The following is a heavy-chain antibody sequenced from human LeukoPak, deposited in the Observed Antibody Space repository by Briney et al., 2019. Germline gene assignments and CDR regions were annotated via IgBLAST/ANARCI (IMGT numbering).Heavy chain of an antibody. V-gene: IGHV3-30*04. Sequence: GSLRLSCAASGFTFSSYAMHWVRQAPGKGLEWVAVISYDGSNKYYADSVKGRFTISRDNSKNTLYLQMNSLRAEDTAVYYCASLMLGYCSGGSCYSDAFDIWGRGTMVTVSS. CDR3: ASLMLGYCSGGSCYSDAFDI. CDR2: ISYDGSNK. CDR1: GFTFSSYA. D-gene: IGHD2-15*01. J-gene: IGHJ3*02.